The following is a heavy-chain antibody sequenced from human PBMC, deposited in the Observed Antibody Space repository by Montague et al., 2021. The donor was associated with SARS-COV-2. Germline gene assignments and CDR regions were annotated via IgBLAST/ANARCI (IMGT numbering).Heavy chain of an antibody. CDR2: IYWDDDK. CDR1: GFSLSTSGVG. D-gene: IGHD3-10*01. Sequence: PALVKPTQTLTLTCTFSGFSLSTSGVGVGWIRQPPGKALEWLALIYWDDDKSYSPSLKSRLTITKDTSKNQVVLTMTNIDPVDTATYYCAHRRPGSGSYYFDFWGQGTLVTVSS. V-gene: IGHV2-5*02. CDR3: AHRRPGSGSYYFDF. J-gene: IGHJ4*02.